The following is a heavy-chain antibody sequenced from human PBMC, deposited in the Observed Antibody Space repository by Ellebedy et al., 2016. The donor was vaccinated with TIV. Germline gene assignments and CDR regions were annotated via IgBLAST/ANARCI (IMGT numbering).Heavy chain of an antibody. J-gene: IGHJ5*02. CDR3: ARGSVYDSSGYYYGGRSDA. D-gene: IGHD3-22*01. CDR1: GYTFTSYG. V-gene: IGHV1-69*04. Sequence: AASVKVSCKASGYTFTSYGISWVRQAPGQGLEWMGRIIPILAILNYAQRFQGRVSITADNSTSTAYMELSSLRSEDTAVYSCARGSVYDSSGYYYGGRSDAWGQGSLVTVSS. CDR2: IIPILAIL.